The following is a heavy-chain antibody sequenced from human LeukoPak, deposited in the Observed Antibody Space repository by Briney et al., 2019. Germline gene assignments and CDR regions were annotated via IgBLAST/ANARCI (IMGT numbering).Heavy chain of an antibody. J-gene: IGHJ4*02. Sequence: AVTLCLSCATYGFTFSDFSMAWVRQAPGKGLEWISTTNSGGTSTYYAESVKGRFTISRDDSKNALYLQMSSLRVEDTAIYYCAKQSYARSLGEGGPGTLVTVSS. CDR2: TNSGGTST. CDR1: GFTFSDFS. D-gene: IGHD2-8*01. CDR3: AKQSYARSLGE. V-gene: IGHV3-23*01.